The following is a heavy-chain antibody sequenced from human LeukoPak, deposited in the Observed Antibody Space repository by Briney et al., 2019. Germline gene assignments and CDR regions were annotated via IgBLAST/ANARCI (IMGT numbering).Heavy chain of an antibody. V-gene: IGHV4-61*02. CDR3: ARVNWQYSGSSNWFDP. J-gene: IGHJ5*02. D-gene: IGHD6-6*01. Sequence: PSETLSLTCTVSGDSISSGNYYWSWIRQPAGKGLEWIGRIYTSGSTNYNPSLNSRVTISVDTSKNQFSLKLSSVTAADTAVYYCARVNWQYSGSSNWFDPWGQGTLVTVSS. CDR1: GDSISSGNYY. CDR2: IYTSGST.